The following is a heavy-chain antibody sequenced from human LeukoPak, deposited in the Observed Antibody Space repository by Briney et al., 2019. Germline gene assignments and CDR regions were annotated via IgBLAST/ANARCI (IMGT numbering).Heavy chain of an antibody. CDR2: INTKTGHP. CDR1: GYTFTSYA. CDR3: ARIDDSSGYYYYFDY. V-gene: IGHV7-4-1*02. Sequence: ASVKVSCKASGYTFTSYAMNWVRQAPGQGPEWMGWINTKTGHPTYAQGFTGRFVFSLGTYVSTAYLQISSLKTEDTAVYYCARIDDSSGYYYYFDYWGQGTLVTVSS. J-gene: IGHJ4*02. D-gene: IGHD3-22*01.